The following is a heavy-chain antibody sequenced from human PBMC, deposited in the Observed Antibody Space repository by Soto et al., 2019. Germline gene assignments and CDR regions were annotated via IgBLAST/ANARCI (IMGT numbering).Heavy chain of an antibody. CDR3: ARGMYSSDYFVKWFEP. J-gene: IGHJ5*02. Sequence: QVRLVESGGGVVQPGRSLRLSCTASGFSFSSYAMYWFRQPPGKGLEWVAVISHDGINKHYADSVKGRVTFSRDNSNHSLDLQLNSLRGEDTAMYYCARGMYSSDYFVKWFEPWGEVTLVTVAS. CDR1: GFSFSSYA. CDR2: ISHDGINK. V-gene: IGHV3-30-3*01. D-gene: IGHD6-19*01.